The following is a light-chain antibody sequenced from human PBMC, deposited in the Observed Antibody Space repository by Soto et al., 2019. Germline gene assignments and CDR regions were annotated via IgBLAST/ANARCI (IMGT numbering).Light chain of an antibody. CDR2: DAS. V-gene: IGKV3-11*01. CDR3: HQRANWPHS. CDR1: QSESSS. J-gene: IGKJ2*03. Sequence: EIVLTQSPATLSLSPGERAILSCRTSQSESSSLAWYQHKPGQAPRLLIYDASNRASNIPGRFSGSGSGTDFTLTITSLQPEDFAIYYCHQRANWPHSLGQGTKLEIK.